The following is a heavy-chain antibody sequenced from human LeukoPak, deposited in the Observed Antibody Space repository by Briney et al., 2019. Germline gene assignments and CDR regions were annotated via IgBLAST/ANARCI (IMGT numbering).Heavy chain of an antibody. D-gene: IGHD5-18*01. V-gene: IGHV3-21*01. CDR2: ISSSSSYI. CDR3: AKDTAMGYYYGMDV. Sequence: PGGSLRLSCAASGFTFSSYSMNWVRLAPGKGLEWVSSISSSSSYIYYADSVKGRFTISRDNAKNSLYLQMNSLRAEDTAVYYCAKDTAMGYYYGMDVWGQGTTVTVSS. J-gene: IGHJ6*02. CDR1: GFTFSSYS.